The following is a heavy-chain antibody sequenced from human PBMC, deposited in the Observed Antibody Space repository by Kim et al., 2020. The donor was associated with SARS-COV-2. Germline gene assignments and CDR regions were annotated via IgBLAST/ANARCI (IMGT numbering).Heavy chain of an antibody. CDR3: GDYHGAGSHFSY. V-gene: IGHV3-23*05. Sequence: DAASVKGRFTTPRDSPKIMLYLQMNSLRAEDTAVYYCGDYHGAGSHFSYWGQGTLVTVSS. D-gene: IGHD3-10*01. J-gene: IGHJ4*02.